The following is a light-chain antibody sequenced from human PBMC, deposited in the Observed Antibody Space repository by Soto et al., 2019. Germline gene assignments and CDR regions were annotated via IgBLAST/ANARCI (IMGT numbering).Light chain of an antibody. Sequence: AIQLTQSPSSLYASVGDRVTITCRASQAIRTALGWYQQKPGKVPKLLIYAASILQSGVPPRFSGSGSGTDFTLAISSLQPEDSATYYCLQDINYPWTFGQGTRWIS. CDR3: LQDINYPWT. V-gene: IGKV1-6*01. CDR1: QAIRTA. CDR2: AAS. J-gene: IGKJ1*01.